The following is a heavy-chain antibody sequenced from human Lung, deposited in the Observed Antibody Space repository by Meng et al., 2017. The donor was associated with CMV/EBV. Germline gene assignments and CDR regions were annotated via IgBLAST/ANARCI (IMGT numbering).Heavy chain of an antibody. J-gene: IGHJ4*02. CDR1: FSGFA. D-gene: IGHD3-3*01. CDR3: ARDHLSTIFGVVIIRKYFDY. V-gene: IGHV3-30*04. CDR2: ISHDGSNK. Sequence: FSGFAMHWVRQAPGKGLEWVAVISHDGSNKYYADSVKGRFTISRDNSKNTLYLQMNSLRAEDTAVYYCARDHLSTIFGVVIIRKYFDYWGQGTLVTVSS.